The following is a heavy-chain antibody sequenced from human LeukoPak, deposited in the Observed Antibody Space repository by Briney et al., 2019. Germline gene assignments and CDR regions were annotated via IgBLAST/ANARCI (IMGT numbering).Heavy chain of an antibody. Sequence: GGSLRLSCAASTFTFSNYWMSWVRQAPGKGLEWVANIKQDGSEKYYVDSVKGRFTISRDNAKTSLYLQMNSLRAEDTAVYYCARDVLAAGATGTFDIWGQGTMVIVSS. CDR1: TFTFSNYW. CDR3: ARDVLAAGATGTFDI. D-gene: IGHD1-14*01. CDR2: IKQDGSEK. V-gene: IGHV3-7*03. J-gene: IGHJ3*02.